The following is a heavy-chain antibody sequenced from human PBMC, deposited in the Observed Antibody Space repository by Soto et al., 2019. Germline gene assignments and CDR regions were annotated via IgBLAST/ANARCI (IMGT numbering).Heavy chain of an antibody. CDR2: IYYSGST. CDR1: GGSISSYY. CDR3: ARVRGSGSRNYYYYYGMDV. J-gene: IGHJ6*02. D-gene: IGHD3-10*01. Sequence: SETLSLTRTVSGGSISSYYWSWTRQPPGKGLEWIGYIYYSGSTNYNPSLKSRVTISVDTSKNQFSLKLSSVTAADTAVYYCARVRGSGSRNYYYYYGMDVWGQGTTVTVSS. V-gene: IGHV4-59*01.